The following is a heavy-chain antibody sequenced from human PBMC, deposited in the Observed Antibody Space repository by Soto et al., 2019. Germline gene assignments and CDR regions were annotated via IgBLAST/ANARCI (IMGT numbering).Heavy chain of an antibody. Sequence: GGSLRLSCEGSRFTFSDYAMSWVRQAPGEGLEWVSAISDAGGATYFADSVKGRFTISRDNSKNTLFLQMNGLRAEDTAVYYCARGISVIPVSITHGDAFDVWGQGTLVTVSS. CDR3: ARGISVIPVSITHGDAFDV. CDR1: RFTFSDYA. V-gene: IGHV3-23*01. CDR2: ISDAGGAT. D-gene: IGHD3-22*01. J-gene: IGHJ3*01.